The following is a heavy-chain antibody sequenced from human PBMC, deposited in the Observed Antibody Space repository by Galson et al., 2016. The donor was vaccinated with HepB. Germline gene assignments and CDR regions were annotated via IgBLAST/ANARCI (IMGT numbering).Heavy chain of an antibody. CDR3: STGAYYGSSILYGMAV. D-gene: IGHD3-10*01. V-gene: IGHV3-23*01. CDR1: GYTFSTYA. J-gene: IGHJ6*02. Sequence: SLRLSCAASGYTFSTYAISWVRQAPGKGLEWVPGISGSGGSTYYADSVKGRFTISRDNSKNTLYPQMNSQRAEDTAVYYCSTGAYYGSSILYGMAVWVQGTTVTVSS. CDR2: ISGSGGST.